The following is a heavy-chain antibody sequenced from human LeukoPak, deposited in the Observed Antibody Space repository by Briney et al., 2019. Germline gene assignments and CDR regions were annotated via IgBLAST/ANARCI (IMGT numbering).Heavy chain of an antibody. CDR2: INQVGGEE. CDR1: GISFSSYW. Sequence: AGGSLRLSCAASGISFSSYWMSWVRQAPGKGLEWVANINQVGGEEYYVDSVKGRFTISRDNGKNTLYLQLNSLRAEDTAVYYCARANWGSVDYWGQGTLVTVSS. D-gene: IGHD7-27*01. V-gene: IGHV3-7*05. CDR3: ARANWGSVDY. J-gene: IGHJ4*02.